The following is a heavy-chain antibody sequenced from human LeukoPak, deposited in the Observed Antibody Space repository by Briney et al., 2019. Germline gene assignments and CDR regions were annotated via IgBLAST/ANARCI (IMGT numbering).Heavy chain of an antibody. CDR3: AKAAYCSSTSCSDEYYYYYYGMDV. Sequence: GGSLRLSCAASGFTFSSYAMSWVRQAPGKGLEWVSAISGSGGSTYYADSVKGRFTISRDNSKNTLYLQMNSLRAEDTAVYYCAKAAYCSSTSCSDEYYYYYYGMDVWGQGTTVTVPS. V-gene: IGHV3-23*01. D-gene: IGHD2-2*01. J-gene: IGHJ6*02. CDR2: ISGSGGST. CDR1: GFTFSSYA.